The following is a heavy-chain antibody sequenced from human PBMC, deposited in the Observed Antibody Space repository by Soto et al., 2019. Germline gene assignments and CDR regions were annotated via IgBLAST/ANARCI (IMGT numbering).Heavy chain of an antibody. CDR3: ARRWGGGFDY. CDR2: IYYSGSI. Sequence: QVQLQESGPGLVKPSETLSLTCTVSGGSIRSYYWSWIRQPPGKGLEWIGYIYYSGSINYNPSLKSRVTISVDTSKNQFSLKLSSVPATDTAVYYCARRWGGGFDYWGQGTLVTVSS. V-gene: IGHV4-59*08. D-gene: IGHD2-15*01. CDR1: GGSIRSYY. J-gene: IGHJ4*02.